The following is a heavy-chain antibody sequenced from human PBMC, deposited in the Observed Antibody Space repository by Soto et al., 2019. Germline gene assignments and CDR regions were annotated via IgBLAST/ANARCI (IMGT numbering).Heavy chain of an antibody. J-gene: IGHJ6*03. D-gene: IGHD5-12*01. V-gene: IGHV1-8*01. CDR3: ARGGLGIGAKILSNYXYYDMHV. CDR2: MNPNSGNT. CDR1: GYTFTSYD. Sequence: ASVKVSCKASGYTFTSYDINWVRQATGQGLEWMGWMNPNSGNTGYAQKFQGRVTMTRNTSISTAYMELSSLRSEDTAVYYCARGGLGIGAKILSNYXYYDMHVSGKGTTVTVSS.